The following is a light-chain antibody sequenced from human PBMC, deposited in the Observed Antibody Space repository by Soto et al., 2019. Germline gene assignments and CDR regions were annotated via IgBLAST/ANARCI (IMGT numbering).Light chain of an antibody. J-gene: IGLJ1*01. CDR1: STDFASYNR. V-gene: IGLV2-18*01. Sequence: QSVLTQPPSVSGSPGQSVTISCTGTSTDFASYNRVSWYQQPPATAPKLIIYEASNRPSGVPDRFSGSKSGNTASLTISGLLAADEVDYYCSLYTSENTYVFGTGTKATVL. CDR3: SLYTSENTYV. CDR2: EAS.